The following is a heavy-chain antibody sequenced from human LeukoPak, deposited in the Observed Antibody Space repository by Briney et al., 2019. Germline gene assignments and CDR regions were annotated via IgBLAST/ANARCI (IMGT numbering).Heavy chain of an antibody. V-gene: IGHV4-34*01. Sequence: PSETLSFTCAVYGGSFSGYYWSWIRQPPGKGLEWIGEINHSGSTNYNPSLKSRVTISVDTSKNQFSLKLSSVTAADTAVYYCARRPVYCSSTSCAPRAFDYWGQGTLVTVSS. D-gene: IGHD2-2*01. CDR1: GGSFSGYY. J-gene: IGHJ4*02. CDR2: INHSGST. CDR3: ARRPVYCSSTSCAPRAFDY.